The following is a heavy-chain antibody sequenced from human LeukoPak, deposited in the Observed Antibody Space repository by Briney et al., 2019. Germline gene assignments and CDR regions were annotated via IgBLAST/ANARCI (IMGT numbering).Heavy chain of an antibody. J-gene: IGHJ4*02. Sequence: GGSLRLSCAASGFSVRTTYMSWVRQAPGKGLEWVSVLYTGGGTDHADSVKGRFTISRDNSKNTLYLQMSSLRVEDTAVYYCAKDPSVYYGDYIIRWGQGTLVLVSS. D-gene: IGHD4-17*01. V-gene: IGHV3-53*01. CDR1: GFSVRTTY. CDR2: LYTGGGT. CDR3: AKDPSVYYGDYIIR.